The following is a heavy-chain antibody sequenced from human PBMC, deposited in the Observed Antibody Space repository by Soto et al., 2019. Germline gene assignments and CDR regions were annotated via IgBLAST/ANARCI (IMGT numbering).Heavy chain of an antibody. D-gene: IGHD6-13*01. Sequence: PGGSLRLSCAASGFTFSSYAMSWVRQAPGKGLEWVSAISGSGGSTYYADSVKGRFTISRDNSKNTLYLQMNSLRAEDTAVYYCAKDHLGYSSSWYSDYWGQGTLVTVSS. J-gene: IGHJ4*02. V-gene: IGHV3-23*01. CDR1: GFTFSSYA. CDR2: ISGSGGST. CDR3: AKDHLGYSSSWYSDY.